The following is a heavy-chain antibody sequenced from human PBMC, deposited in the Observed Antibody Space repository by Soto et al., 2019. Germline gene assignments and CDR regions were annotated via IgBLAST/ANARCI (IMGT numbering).Heavy chain of an antibody. V-gene: IGHV3-30-3*01. Sequence: QVQLVESGGGVVQPGRSLRLSCAASGFSFRNYVMYWVRQAPGKGLEWVAFMSYDGTTKSYADSVKGRFTISRDNSQNTLYLHMNSLRPEDTGVYYCARDVLWSRSFDYWGQGTLVTVSS. J-gene: IGHJ4*02. D-gene: IGHD3-10*01. CDR1: GFSFRNYV. CDR3: ARDVLWSRSFDY. CDR2: MSYDGTTK.